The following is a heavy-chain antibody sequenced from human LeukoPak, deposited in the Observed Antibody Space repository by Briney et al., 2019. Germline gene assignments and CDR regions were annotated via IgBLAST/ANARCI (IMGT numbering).Heavy chain of an antibody. V-gene: IGHV3-23*01. D-gene: IGHD2-15*01. Sequence: GGSLRLSCAASGFTFSSYGMSWVRQAPGKGLEWVSAISGSGGSTYYADSVKGRFTISRDNSKNTLYLQMNSLRAEDMAVFYCAKVRPKYCSGGTCYDAFVVWGQGTMVTVSS. CDR2: ISGSGGST. CDR3: AKVRPKYCSGGTCYDAFVV. J-gene: IGHJ3*01. CDR1: GFTFSSYG.